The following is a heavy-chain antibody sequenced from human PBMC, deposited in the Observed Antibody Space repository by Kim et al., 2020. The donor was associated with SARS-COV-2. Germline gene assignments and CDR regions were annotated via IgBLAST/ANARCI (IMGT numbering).Heavy chain of an antibody. CDR2: INPNSGGT. V-gene: IGHV1-2*02. J-gene: IGHJ4*02. D-gene: IGHD6-19*01. CDR3: ARGAGIAVAGTYLGY. CDR1: GYTFTGYY. Sequence: ASVKVSCKASGYTFTGYYMHWVRQAPGQGLEWMGWINPNSGGTNYAQKFQGRVTMTRDTSISTAYMELSRLRSDDTAVYYCARGAGIAVAGTYLGYWGQGTLVPVSS.